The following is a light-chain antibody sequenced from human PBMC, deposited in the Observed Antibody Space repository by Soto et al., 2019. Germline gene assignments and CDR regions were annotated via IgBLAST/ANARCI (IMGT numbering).Light chain of an antibody. CDR3: QSYDSSLSGSI. Sequence: QSVLTQPPSVSGAPGQRVTISCTGSSSNIGAGYDVHWYQQLPGTAPKLLIYGNINRPSGVPDRFSGSKSGTLASLAITGLQAEDEADYYCQSYDSSLSGSIFGGGTKVTVL. J-gene: IGLJ2*01. CDR1: SSNIGAGYD. CDR2: GNI. V-gene: IGLV1-40*01.